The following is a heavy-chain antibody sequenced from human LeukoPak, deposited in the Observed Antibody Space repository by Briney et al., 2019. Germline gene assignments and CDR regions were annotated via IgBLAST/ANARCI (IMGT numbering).Heavy chain of an antibody. J-gene: IGHJ4*02. CDR1: GFTFSSYV. CDR2: INDSGGGT. D-gene: IGHD2-15*01. CDR3: ASQGGPLSL. Sequence: GGSLRLSCAASGFTFSSYVMSWVRQAPGKGLEWVSGINDSGGGTYYADSVKGRFTVSRDNSKNTLYLQMNSLRAEDTSAYYCASQGGPLSLWGQGTLVTISS. V-gene: IGHV3-23*01.